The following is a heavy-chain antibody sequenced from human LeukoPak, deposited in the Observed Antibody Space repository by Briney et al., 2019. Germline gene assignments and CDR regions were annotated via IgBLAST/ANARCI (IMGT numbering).Heavy chain of an antibody. V-gene: IGHV3-33*08. CDR2: IWYDGSNQ. CDR1: GFTVSSNY. Sequence: GGSLRLSCAASGFTVSSNYMSWVRQAPGKGLEWVAVIWYDGSNQYYADSVKGRFSISRDNSKNTLNLQMNSLRAEDTAVYYCARGGPNPGAFDIWGQGTMVIVSS. J-gene: IGHJ3*02. CDR3: ARGGPNPGAFDI.